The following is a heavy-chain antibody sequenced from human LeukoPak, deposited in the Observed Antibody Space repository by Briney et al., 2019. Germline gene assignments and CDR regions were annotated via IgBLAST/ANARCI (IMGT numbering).Heavy chain of an antibody. CDR3: ARGNGDYEGGLDY. Sequence: GGSLRLSCAASGFTFSSYWMHWVRQAPGKGLVWVSRINSDGSSTSYADSVKGRFTISRDNAKNTLYLQMDSLRAEDTAVYYCARGNGDYEGGLDYWGQGTLVTVSS. CDR1: GFTFSSYW. J-gene: IGHJ4*02. V-gene: IGHV3-74*01. D-gene: IGHD4-17*01. CDR2: INSDGSST.